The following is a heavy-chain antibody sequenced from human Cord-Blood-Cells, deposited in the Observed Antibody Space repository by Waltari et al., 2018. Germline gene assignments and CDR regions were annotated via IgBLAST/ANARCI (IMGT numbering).Heavy chain of an antibody. CDR2: INPNSGGT. CDR3: ARDPGLTTRYFDL. V-gene: IGHV1-2*04. Sequence: VQLGQSGAQVNKPGASMKVPFGAFEHTFAGYSIHWDRPAPGQARESMGWINPNSGGTNYAQKLQGWVTMTRDTSISTAYMELSRLRSDDTAVYYCARDPGLTTRYFDLWGRGTLVTVSS. D-gene: IGHD1-1*01. CDR1: EHTFAGYS. J-gene: IGHJ2*01.